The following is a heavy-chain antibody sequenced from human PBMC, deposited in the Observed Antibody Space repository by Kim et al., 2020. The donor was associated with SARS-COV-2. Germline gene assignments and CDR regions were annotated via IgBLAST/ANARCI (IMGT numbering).Heavy chain of an antibody. CDR1: GFTFSSYW. J-gene: IGHJ6*02. V-gene: IGHV3-74*01. D-gene: IGHD3-10*01. CDR2: INSDGSST. CDR3: ARDSQMVRGVIGAYYYYYGMDV. Sequence: GGSLRLSCAASGFTFSSYWMHWVRQAPGKGLVWVSRINSDGSSTSYADSVKGRFTISRDNAKNTLYLQMNSLRAEDTAVYYCARDSQMVRGVIGAYYYYYGMDVLGQGTTVTVSS.